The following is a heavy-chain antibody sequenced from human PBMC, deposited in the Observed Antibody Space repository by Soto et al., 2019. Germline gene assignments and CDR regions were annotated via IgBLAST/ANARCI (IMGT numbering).Heavy chain of an antibody. CDR1: GGTLSNFG. CDR3: VGEVASGY. V-gene: IGHV3-30*03. D-gene: IGHD2-21*01. CDR2: ISRDGSTM. J-gene: IGHJ4*02. Sequence: QVELVESGGGVVQPGRSLRLSCAASGGTLSNFGMHWVRQAPGKGLEWVAVISRDGSTMLYADSVKGRFTISRDSSRNTLYLQLNSLRAEDTAVYHCVGEVASGYWGQGTLVTVSS.